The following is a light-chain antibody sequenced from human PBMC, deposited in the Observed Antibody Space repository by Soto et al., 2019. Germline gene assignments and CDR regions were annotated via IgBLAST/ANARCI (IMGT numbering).Light chain of an antibody. CDR3: QQYGSSPLFT. CDR1: QSVSSSY. Sequence: EIVLTQSPGTLSLSPGESATLSCRASQSVSSSYLAWYQQKPGQAPRLLIYGASSRATGIPDRFSGSGSGTDFTLTISRLEPEDFAVYYCQQYGSSPLFTFGPGTRVDIK. V-gene: IGKV3-20*01. CDR2: GAS. J-gene: IGKJ3*01.